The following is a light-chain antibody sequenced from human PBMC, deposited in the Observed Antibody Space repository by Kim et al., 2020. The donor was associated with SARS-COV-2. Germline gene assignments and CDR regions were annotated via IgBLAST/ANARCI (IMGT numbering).Light chain of an antibody. CDR1: HPVGSN. CDR2: DAS. CDR3: QQYDNWPLS. Sequence: SPGESATLSCRASHPVGSNLAWYQQKPGQAPRLLSYDASTRASGIPVSFSGSGSGTEFTITISSLQSEDVAVYYCQQYDNWPLSIGGGTKVDIK. J-gene: IGKJ4*01. V-gene: IGKV3-15*01.